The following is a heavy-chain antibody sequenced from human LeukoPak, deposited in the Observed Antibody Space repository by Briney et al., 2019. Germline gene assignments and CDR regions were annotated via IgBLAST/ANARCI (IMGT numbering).Heavy chain of an antibody. CDR1: GGTFISYA. J-gene: IGHJ2*01. D-gene: IGHD5-24*01. Sequence: ASVKVSCKASGGTFISYAISWVRQAPGQGLEWMGGIIPIFGTANYAQKFQGRVTITADESTSTAYMELSSLRSEDTAVYYCASRRDGYNYFDWYFDLWGRGTLVTVSS. CDR3: ASRRDGYNYFDWYFDL. CDR2: IIPIFGTA. V-gene: IGHV1-69*13.